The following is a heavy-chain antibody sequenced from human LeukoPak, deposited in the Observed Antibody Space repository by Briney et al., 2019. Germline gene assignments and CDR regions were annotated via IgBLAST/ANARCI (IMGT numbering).Heavy chain of an antibody. V-gene: IGHV3-30*04. D-gene: IGHD3-22*01. CDR2: ISYDGSNK. CDR3: ARDLIRGYYYDSSGYR. Sequence: GRSLRLSCAASGFTFSSYAMHWVRQAPGKGLEWVALISYDGSNKYYADSVKGRFTISRDNSKNTLYLQMNSLRAEDTAVYYCARDLIRGYYYDSSGYRWGQGTLVTVSS. CDR1: GFTFSSYA. J-gene: IGHJ5*02.